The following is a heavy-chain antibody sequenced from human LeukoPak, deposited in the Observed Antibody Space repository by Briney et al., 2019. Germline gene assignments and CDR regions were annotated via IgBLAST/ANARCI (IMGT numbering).Heavy chain of an antibody. D-gene: IGHD6-19*01. CDR3: AKGASSGWLLYWFDP. CDR2: ISGSGVST. CDR1: GFTFSDYA. Sequence: GGSLRLSCAASGFTFSDYAMTWVRQAPGKGLQWVSGISGSGVSTYYGDSVKGRFIISRDNSKNTLYLQIDSLRAEDTAVYYCAKGASSGWLLYWFDPWGQGTLVTVSS. V-gene: IGHV3-23*01. J-gene: IGHJ5*02.